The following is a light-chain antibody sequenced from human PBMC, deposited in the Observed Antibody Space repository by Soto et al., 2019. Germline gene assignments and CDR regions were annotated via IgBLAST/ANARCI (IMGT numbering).Light chain of an antibody. CDR2: DVS. CDR1: SSDVGGYNY. V-gene: IGLV2-11*01. Sequence: QSALTQPRSVSGSPGQSVTISCTGNSSDVGGYNYVSWYQQHPGKAPKLMIYDVSERPSGVPDRFSGSKSGNTASLTISGLQAEDEADYYCCSYAGSYTGVFGTGTKLTVL. CDR3: CSYAGSYTGV. J-gene: IGLJ1*01.